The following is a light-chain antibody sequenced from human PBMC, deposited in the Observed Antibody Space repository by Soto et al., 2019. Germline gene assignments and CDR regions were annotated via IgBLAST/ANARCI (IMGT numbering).Light chain of an antibody. V-gene: IGKV3-20*01. CDR1: QSVSNNY. CDR3: QQYGSSGT. Sequence: EIVLTQSPGTLSLSPGERATLSCRASQSVSNNYLAWYQQKPGQAPRLLIYGASNRATGIPDRFSGSGSGTDFTLTISRLEPEAVAVYYCQQYGSSGTFGQGTQVESK. CDR2: GAS. J-gene: IGKJ1*01.